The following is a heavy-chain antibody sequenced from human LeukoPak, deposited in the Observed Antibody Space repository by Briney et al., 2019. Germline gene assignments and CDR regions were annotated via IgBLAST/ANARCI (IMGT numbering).Heavy chain of an antibody. CDR3: AKASVVVPAALYDY. D-gene: IGHD2-2*01. CDR2: ISGSGGST. Sequence: GGSLRLSCAASGFTFSSYAMSWVRKAPGEGLEWVSAISGSGGSTYYADSVKGRFTISRDNSKNTLYLQMNSLRAEDTAVYYCAKASVVVPAALYDYWGQGTLVTVSS. J-gene: IGHJ4*02. CDR1: GFTFSSYA. V-gene: IGHV3-23*01.